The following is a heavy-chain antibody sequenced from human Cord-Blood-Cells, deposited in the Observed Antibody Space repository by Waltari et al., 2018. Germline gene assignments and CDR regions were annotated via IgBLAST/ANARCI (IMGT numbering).Heavy chain of an antibody. CDR1: GGSISSYY. D-gene: IGHD4-4*01. J-gene: IGHJ2*01. CDR3: ARGDYTPHGYFDL. V-gene: IGHV4-59*01. Sequence: QVQLQESGPGLVKPSETLSLTCTVSGGSISSYYWSWNRQPPGKGLEWIGYIYYSGSTNYNPSLKSRVTISVDTSKNQFSLKLSSVTAADTAVYYCARGDYTPHGYFDLWGRGTLVTVSS. CDR2: IYYSGST.